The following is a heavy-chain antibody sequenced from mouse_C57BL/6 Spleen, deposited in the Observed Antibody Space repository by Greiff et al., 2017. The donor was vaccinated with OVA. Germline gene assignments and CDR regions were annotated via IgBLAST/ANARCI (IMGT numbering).Heavy chain of an antibody. J-gene: IGHJ1*03. CDR2: IDPSDSET. D-gene: IGHD1-1*01. V-gene: IGHV1-52*01. CDR1: GYTFTSYW. CDR3: ARSGYYGSSSWYFDV. Sequence: QVQLQQPGAELVRPGSSVKLSCKASGYTFTSYWMHWVKQRPIQGLEWIGNIDPSDSETHYNQKFKDKATLTVDKSSSTAYMQLSSLTSEDSAVYYCARSGYYGSSSWYFDVWGTGITVTVSS.